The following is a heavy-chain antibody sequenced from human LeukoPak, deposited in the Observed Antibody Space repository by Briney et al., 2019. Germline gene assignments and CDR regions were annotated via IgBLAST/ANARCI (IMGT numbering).Heavy chain of an antibody. CDR2: IYYSGIT. CDR1: GGSISSNSYY. J-gene: IGHJ5*02. Sequence: SETLSLTCAVSGGSISSNSYYWGWLRQSPGKGLEWIGSIYYSGITYYSPSLKSRVTISVDTSKIQFALKLSSVTAAGTAVYYCARHHYCLGGTCSFDRWGQGTLVTVSS. CDR3: ARHHYCLGGTCSFDR. D-gene: IGHD2-15*01. V-gene: IGHV4-39*01.